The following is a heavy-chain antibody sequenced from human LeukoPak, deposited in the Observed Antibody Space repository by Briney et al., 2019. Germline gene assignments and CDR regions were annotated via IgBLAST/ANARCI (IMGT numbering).Heavy chain of an antibody. Sequence: PSETPSLTCAVSGGSSRSGDYFWSWIRQPPGKGLEWIGHIHYSGNTYYNPSLKSRVSISVDTSKNQFSLKLSSVTDADTAVYYCARENNDYGGKKAFDYWGQGTLVTVSS. CDR2: IHYSGNT. V-gene: IGHV4-30-4*01. CDR1: GGSSRSGDYF. D-gene: IGHD4-23*01. J-gene: IGHJ4*02. CDR3: ARENNDYGGKKAFDY.